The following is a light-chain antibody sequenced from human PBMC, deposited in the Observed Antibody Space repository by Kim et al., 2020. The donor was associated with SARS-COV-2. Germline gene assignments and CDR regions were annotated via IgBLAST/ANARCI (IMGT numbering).Light chain of an antibody. J-gene: IGKJ1*01. CDR1: QSVSNN. V-gene: IGKV3-15*01. CDR3: HQYDDWPPGT. CDR2: GAS. Sequence: SPGERATLSCRAGQSVSNNLAWYQQKPGQAPRLLIYGASTGATGIPARFSGSGSGTEFTLTISSLQSEDFAVYYCHQYDDWPPGTFGQGTKVDIK.